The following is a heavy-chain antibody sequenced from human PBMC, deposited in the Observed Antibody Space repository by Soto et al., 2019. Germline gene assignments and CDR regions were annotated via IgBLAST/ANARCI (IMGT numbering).Heavy chain of an antibody. J-gene: IGHJ4*02. D-gene: IGHD6-13*01. Sequence: QAQVVQSGAEVRKPGSSVKLSCKASEGTFNSYAIAWVRQAPGQGLEWMGGIIPYYNTLNYAQKFQNRVTITADDSTNTVYMELSSLRSDDTAVYFWASGASRWYPYFFDSWAQGTVVTVPS. V-gene: IGHV1-69*01. CDR3: ASGASRWYPYFFDS. CDR2: IIPYYNTL. CDR1: EGTFNSYA.